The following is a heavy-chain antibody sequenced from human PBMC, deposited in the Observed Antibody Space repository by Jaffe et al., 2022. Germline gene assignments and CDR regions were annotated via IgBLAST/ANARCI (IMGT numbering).Heavy chain of an antibody. J-gene: IGHJ3*02. D-gene: IGHD1-7*01. CDR1: GFTFSNAW. Sequence: EVQLVESGGGLVKPGGSLRLSCAASGFTFSNAWMSWVRQAPGKGLEWVGRIKSKTDGGTTDYAAPVKGRFTISRDDSKNTLYLQMNSLKTEDTAVYYCTTWLSLPAAMYNWNSDAFDIWGQGTMVTVSS. V-gene: IGHV3-15*01. CDR3: TTWLSLPAAMYNWNSDAFDI. CDR2: IKSKTDGGTT.